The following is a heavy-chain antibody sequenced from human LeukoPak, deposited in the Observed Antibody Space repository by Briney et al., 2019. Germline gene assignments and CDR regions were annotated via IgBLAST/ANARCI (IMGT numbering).Heavy chain of an antibody. J-gene: IGHJ5*02. CDR3: ARGHVGTIFGVVIYNWFDP. Sequence: KPPQTLSLTCTVSGGSISSGGYYWSWIRQHPGTGLEWIGYIYYSGSTYYNPSLKSRVTISVDTSKNQFSLKLSSVTAEDTAVYYCARGHVGTIFGVVIYNWFDPWGQGTLVTVSS. D-gene: IGHD3-3*01. V-gene: IGHV4-31*03. CDR2: IYYSGST. CDR1: GGSISSGGYY.